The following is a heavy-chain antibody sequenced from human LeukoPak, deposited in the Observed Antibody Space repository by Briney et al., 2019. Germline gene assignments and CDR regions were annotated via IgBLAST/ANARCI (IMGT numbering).Heavy chain of an antibody. Sequence: GESLKISCKGSGYSINSYWIGWVRQMPGKGLEWMGIIYPADSDIRYSPSFQGQVTISADKPISTAYLQWSSLKASDTAMYYCARQEYCSGGSCYTWFDPWGQGTLVTVSS. CDR2: IYPADSDI. CDR1: GYSINSYW. J-gene: IGHJ5*02. D-gene: IGHD2-15*01. CDR3: ARQEYCSGGSCYTWFDP. V-gene: IGHV5-51*01.